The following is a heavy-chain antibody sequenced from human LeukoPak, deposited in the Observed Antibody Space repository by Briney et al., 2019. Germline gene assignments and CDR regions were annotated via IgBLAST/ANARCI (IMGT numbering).Heavy chain of an antibody. D-gene: IGHD4-11*01. CDR3: ARVPMTTPHAFDI. V-gene: IGHV4-39*07. CDR1: GGSISSSSYY. CDR2: IYYSGST. J-gene: IGHJ3*02. Sequence: SETLCLTCTVSGGSISSSSYYWGWIRQPPGKGLEWIGSIYYSGSTYYNPSLKSRVTISVDTSKNQFSLKLSSVTAADTAVYYCARVPMTTPHAFDIWGQGTMVTVSS.